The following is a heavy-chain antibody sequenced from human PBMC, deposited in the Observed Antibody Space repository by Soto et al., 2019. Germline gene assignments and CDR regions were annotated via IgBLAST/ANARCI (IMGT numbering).Heavy chain of an antibody. CDR2: IKSDGSGT. CDR3: ARGDGERYDGNGYLGRH. CDR1: GFTFSSYW. J-gene: IGHJ4*02. V-gene: IGHV3-74*01. Sequence: EVQLVESGGGLVQPGESLTLSCAASGFTFSSYWMHWVRQAPGKGLVWVSRIKSDGSGTYYADFVKGRLTISRDNAKNTLYLQMTSLRVEDTAVYFCARGDGERYDGNGYLGRHWGQGTLVTVSS. D-gene: IGHD3-22*01.